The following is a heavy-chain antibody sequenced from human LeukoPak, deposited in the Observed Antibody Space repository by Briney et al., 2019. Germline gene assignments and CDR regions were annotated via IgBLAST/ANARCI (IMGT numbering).Heavy chain of an antibody. Sequence: KTSETLSLTCTVSGGSISSYYWSWIRQPPGKGLEWIGYIYYSGSTNYNPSLKSRVTISVDTSKNQFSLKLSSVTAADTAVYYCARVTYYYGSGSYRNWFDPWGQGTLVTVSS. V-gene: IGHV4-59*08. CDR2: IYYSGST. CDR3: ARVTYYYGSGSYRNWFDP. J-gene: IGHJ5*02. D-gene: IGHD3-10*01. CDR1: GGSISSYY.